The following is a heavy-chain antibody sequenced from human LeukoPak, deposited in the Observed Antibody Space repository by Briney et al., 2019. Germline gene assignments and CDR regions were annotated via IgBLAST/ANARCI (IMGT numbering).Heavy chain of an antibody. J-gene: IGHJ6*02. CDR2: ISAYNGNT. V-gene: IGHV1-18*01. D-gene: IGHD6-13*01. CDR3: ARDRGIAAAGTYYYYYYGMDV. CDR1: GGTFSSYA. Sequence: GSSVKVSCKASGGTFSSYAISWVRQAPGQGLEWMGWISAYNGNTNYAQKLQGRVTMTTDTSTSTAYMELRSLRSDDTAVYYCARDRGIAAAGTYYYYYYGMDVWGQGTTVTVSS.